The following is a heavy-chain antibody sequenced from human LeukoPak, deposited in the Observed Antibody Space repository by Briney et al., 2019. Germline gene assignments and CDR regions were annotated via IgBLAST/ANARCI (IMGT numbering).Heavy chain of an antibody. CDR3: ASSEAAAGSYYYYGMDV. D-gene: IGHD6-13*01. Sequence: SGTLSLTCAVSGGSISSSNWWSWVRQPPGKGLEWIGEIYHSGSTNYSPSLESRVTISVDKSKNQFSLKLSSVTAADTAVYYCASSEAAAGSYYYYGMDVWGQGTTVTVSS. V-gene: IGHV4-4*02. CDR2: IYHSGST. J-gene: IGHJ6*02. CDR1: GGSISSSNW.